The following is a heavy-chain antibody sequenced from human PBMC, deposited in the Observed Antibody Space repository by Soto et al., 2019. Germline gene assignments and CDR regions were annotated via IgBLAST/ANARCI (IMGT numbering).Heavy chain of an antibody. D-gene: IGHD1-26*01. Sequence: AAVKVSCKASGYTFTSYGIIWVRQAPRQGREGMGWISSYNGNTNYAQKLQGRVTMTTDTSTSTADMELRTLRSDDTAVYYWARDQRVSHVGARLRYYYYGMDVWGQGTTVTVSS. J-gene: IGHJ6*02. CDR1: GYTFTSYG. CDR3: ARDQRVSHVGARLRYYYYGMDV. V-gene: IGHV1-18*04. CDR2: ISSYNGNT.